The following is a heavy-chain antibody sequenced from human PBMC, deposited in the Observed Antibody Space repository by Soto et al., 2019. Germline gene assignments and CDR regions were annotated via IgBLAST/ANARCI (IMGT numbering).Heavy chain of an antibody. D-gene: IGHD2-15*01. CDR1: GGSISSSSYY. J-gene: IGHJ6*02. Sequence: KPSETLSLTCTVSGGSISSSSYYWGWIRQPPGKGLEWIGSIYYSGSTYYNPSLKSRVTISVDTSKNQFSLKLSSVTAADTAVYYCARPRGRVVAATRVHYYGMDVWGQGTTVTSP. V-gene: IGHV4-39*01. CDR3: ARPRGRVVAATRVHYYGMDV. CDR2: IYYSGST.